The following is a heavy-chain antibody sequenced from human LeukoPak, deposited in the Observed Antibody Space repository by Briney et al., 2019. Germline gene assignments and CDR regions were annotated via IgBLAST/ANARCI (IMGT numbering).Heavy chain of an antibody. V-gene: IGHV4-4*07. J-gene: IGHJ4*02. CDR1: GGSISSYY. D-gene: IGHD4-17*01. CDR3: ARSTGFGDYGDLYYFDY. Sequence: PSETLSLTCTVSGGSISSYYWSWLRQPAGKGLEWIGRTYTSGSTNYNPSLKSRVTMSVDTSKNQFSLKLSSVTAADTAVYYCARSTGFGDYGDLYYFDYWGQGTLVTVSS. CDR2: TYTSGST.